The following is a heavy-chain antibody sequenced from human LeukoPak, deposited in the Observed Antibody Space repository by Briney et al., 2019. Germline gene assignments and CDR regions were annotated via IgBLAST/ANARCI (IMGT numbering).Heavy chain of an antibody. CDR2: IKQDGSEK. V-gene: IGHV3-7*01. D-gene: IGHD3-3*01. CDR3: AREGDYYDFWSGYFVGSYFDY. Sequence: PGGSLRLSCAASGFTFSSYWMSWVRQAPGKGLEWVANIKQDGSEKYYVDSVKGRFTISRDNAKNSLYLQMNSLRAEDTAVYYCAREGDYYDFWSGYFVGSYFDYWGQGTLVTVSS. J-gene: IGHJ4*02. CDR1: GFTFSSYW.